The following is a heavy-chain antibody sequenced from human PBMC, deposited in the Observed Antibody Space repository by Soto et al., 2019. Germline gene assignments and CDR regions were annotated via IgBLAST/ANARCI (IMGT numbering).Heavy chain of an antibody. CDR1: GYTFTHFD. CDR3: ARAPDYGDFGRWFDP. D-gene: IGHD4-17*01. V-gene: IGHV1-8*01. Sequence: QVQLVQSGAEVRKPGASVKVSCKASGYTFTHFDINWVRQAPGHGLEWMGWMNPDSGKTAYAEKFRGRFTMNRNTSMSIAYMELTSLTSEDTAVYYCARAPDYGDFGRWFDPWGQGTQVIVSS. J-gene: IGHJ5*02. CDR2: MNPDSGKT.